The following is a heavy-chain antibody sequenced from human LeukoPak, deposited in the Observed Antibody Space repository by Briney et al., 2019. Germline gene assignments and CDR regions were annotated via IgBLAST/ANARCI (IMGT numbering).Heavy chain of an antibody. J-gene: IGHJ4*02. Sequence: GGSLRLSCAASGFTFSSDGMHWVRQAPGKGLEWVAFIRYDGSNKYHADSVKGRFTISRDNSKNTLYLQMNSLRGEDTAVYYCAKEGYNYGPIEYWGQGTLVTVSS. CDR1: GFTFSSDG. V-gene: IGHV3-30*02. CDR2: IRYDGSNK. CDR3: AKEGYNYGPIEY. D-gene: IGHD5-18*01.